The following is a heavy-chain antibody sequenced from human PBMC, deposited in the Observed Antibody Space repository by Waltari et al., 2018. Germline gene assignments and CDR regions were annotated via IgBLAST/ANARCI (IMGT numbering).Heavy chain of an antibody. D-gene: IGHD3-22*01. CDR3: TRQEGSGYYLQ. V-gene: IGHV3-73*02. J-gene: IGHJ4*02. CDR1: GFTFSGSA. CDR2: IRSKANSYAT. Sequence: EVQLVESGGGLVQPGGSLKLSCAASGFTFSGSAMPWVRQASGKGLEWVGRIRSKANSYATAYAASVKGRFTISRDDSKNTAYLQMNSLKTEDTAVYYCTRQEGSGYYLQWGQGTLVTVSS.